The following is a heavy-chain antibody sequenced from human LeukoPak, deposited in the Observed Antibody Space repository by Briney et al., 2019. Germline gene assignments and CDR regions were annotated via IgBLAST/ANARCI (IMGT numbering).Heavy chain of an antibody. V-gene: IGHV4-59*01. J-gene: IGHJ6*03. CDR3: AADYDSTGYYFSMDV. Sequence: SETLSLTCTVSGGSISNYYWSWIRQFPGKGLEWIGYIHYSGSPNYNPSLKGRVTISVDTSKNHFSLKLTSVTAADTAVYYCAADYDSTGYYFSMDVWGKGTTVTVSS. CDR1: GGSISNYY. D-gene: IGHD3-22*01. CDR2: IHYSGSP.